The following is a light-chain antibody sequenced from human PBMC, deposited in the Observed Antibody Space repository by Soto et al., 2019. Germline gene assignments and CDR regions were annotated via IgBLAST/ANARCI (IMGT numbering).Light chain of an antibody. Sequence: DVQLTQSPSTLSASVGYSFTITCRASQSISIWLAWYQQKPGKAPKLLXYAASTFQSGVPSSFSGSGSGTDFTLTISCLQSEDFATYYCQQYYSYPPITFGQGTRLDIK. CDR1: QSISIW. CDR2: AAS. V-gene: IGKV1-5*01. J-gene: IGKJ5*01. CDR3: QQYYSYPPIT.